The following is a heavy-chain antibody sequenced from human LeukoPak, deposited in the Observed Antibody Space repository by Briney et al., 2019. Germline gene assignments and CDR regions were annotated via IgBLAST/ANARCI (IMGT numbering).Heavy chain of an antibody. V-gene: IGHV1-2*06. CDR2: INPNSGGT. Sequence: AASVKVSCKASGYTFTGYYMHWVRQAPGQGLEWMGRINPNSGGTNYAQKFQGRVTMTRDTSISTAYMELSGLRSDDTAVYYCARVVPADYYGMDVWGQGTTVTVSS. J-gene: IGHJ6*02. CDR3: ARVVPADYYGMDV. CDR1: GYTFTGYY.